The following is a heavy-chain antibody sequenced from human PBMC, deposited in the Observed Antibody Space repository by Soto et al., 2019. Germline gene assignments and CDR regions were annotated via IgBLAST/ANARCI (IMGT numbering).Heavy chain of an antibody. CDR3: ARDSYDSSGFYY. D-gene: IGHD3-22*01. Sequence: GVSLRLSCAASGFSFSSYAMNWVRQAPGKGLEWVSAISGSGGSTYYADSVKGRFTISRDNSKNTLYLQMNSLRAEDTAVYYCARDSYDSSGFYYWGQGTLVTVSS. CDR1: GFSFSSYA. V-gene: IGHV3-23*01. J-gene: IGHJ4*02. CDR2: ISGSGGST.